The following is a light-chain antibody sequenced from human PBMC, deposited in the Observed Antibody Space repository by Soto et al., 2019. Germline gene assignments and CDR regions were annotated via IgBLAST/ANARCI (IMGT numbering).Light chain of an antibody. Sequence: IQLTQSPSSLSASVGDRVTITCRASQGIGSYLAWYQQQPGQAPKVLIYAASTLLRGVPSRFSGSGSGTDFTLTISSLQPEDVAIYSCQQVKSSHHNFGPGTKVEI. J-gene: IGKJ3*01. CDR2: AAS. V-gene: IGKV1-9*01. CDR3: QQVKSSHHN. CDR1: QGIGSY.